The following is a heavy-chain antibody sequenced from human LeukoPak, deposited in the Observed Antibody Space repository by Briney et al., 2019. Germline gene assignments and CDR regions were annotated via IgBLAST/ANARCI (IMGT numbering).Heavy chain of an antibody. Sequence: SVKVPCKASGGTFSSYAISWVRQAPGQGLEWMGRIIPIFGTANYAQKFRGRVTITTDESTSTAYMELSSLRSEDTAVYYCARITAMVTYGAFDIWGQGTMVTVSS. D-gene: IGHD5-18*01. CDR3: ARITAMVTYGAFDI. J-gene: IGHJ3*02. V-gene: IGHV1-69*05. CDR1: GGTFSSYA. CDR2: IIPIFGTA.